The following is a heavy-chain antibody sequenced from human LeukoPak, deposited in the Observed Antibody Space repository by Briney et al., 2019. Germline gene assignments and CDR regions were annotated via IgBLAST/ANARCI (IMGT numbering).Heavy chain of an antibody. D-gene: IGHD3-10*01. CDR2: ISGSGGST. Sequence: GGSLRLSCAASGFTFSSYAMSWVRQAPGKGLEWVSAISGSGGSTYYADSVKGRFIISRDNSKNTLYLQMNSLRAEDTAVYYCAIHAMVRGVITPFDYWGQGTLVTVSS. V-gene: IGHV3-23*01. CDR1: GFTFSSYA. CDR3: AIHAMVRGVITPFDY. J-gene: IGHJ4*02.